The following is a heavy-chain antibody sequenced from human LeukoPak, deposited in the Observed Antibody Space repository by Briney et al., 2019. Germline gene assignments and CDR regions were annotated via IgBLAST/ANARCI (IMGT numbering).Heavy chain of an antibody. J-gene: IGHJ3*02. D-gene: IGHD2-15*01. CDR2: IYHSGST. CDR1: GYSISSGYY. CDR3: ARENATCAFDI. V-gene: IGHV4-38-2*02. Sequence: SETLSLTCTVSGYSISSGYYWGWIRQPPGKGLEWIGSIYHSGSTYYNPSLKSRVTISVDTSKNQFSLKLSSVTAADTAVYYCARENATCAFDIWGQGTMVIVSS.